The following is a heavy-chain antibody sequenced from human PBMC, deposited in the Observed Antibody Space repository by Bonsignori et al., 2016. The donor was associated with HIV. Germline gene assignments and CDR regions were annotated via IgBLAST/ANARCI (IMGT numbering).Heavy chain of an antibody. CDR3: ARDNPEAFDI. J-gene: IGHJ3*02. Sequence: LRLSCTVSGASISGSNYYWHWIRQPAGKGLEWIGRIFASGSPDYNPSLKSRLSISVDTSKNQFSLKLSSVTAADTAVYFCARDNPEAFDIWGQGTMVTVSS. V-gene: IGHV4-61*02. CDR2: IFASGSP. CDR1: GASISGSNYY. D-gene: IGHD1-14*01.